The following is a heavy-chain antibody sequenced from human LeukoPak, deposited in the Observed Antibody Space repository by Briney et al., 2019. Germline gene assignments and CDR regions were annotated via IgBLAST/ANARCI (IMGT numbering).Heavy chain of an antibody. V-gene: IGHV1-46*01. CDR2: INPSGGST. CDR3: ARDSGGNSDLSY. J-gene: IGHJ4*02. Sequence: ASVKVSCKASGYTFTSYYMHWVRQAPGQGLEWMGIINPSGGSTSYAQKFQGRVTMTRDMSTSTVYMELSSLRSDDTAVYYCARDSGGNSDLSYWGQGTLVTVSS. D-gene: IGHD4-23*01. CDR1: GYTFTSYY.